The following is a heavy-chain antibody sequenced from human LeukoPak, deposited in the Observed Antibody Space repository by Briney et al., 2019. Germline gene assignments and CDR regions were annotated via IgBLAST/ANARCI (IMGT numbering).Heavy chain of an antibody. V-gene: IGHV4-4*07. CDR1: GGSMSSNY. CDR2: MHTSGNT. J-gene: IGHJ2*01. CDR3: ARFHVHGYNSGLDL. Sequence: TSETLSLTCTVSGGSMSSNYWSWIRQPAGVGLEWIGRMHTSGNTNYNPSLKSRVTMSLDTSKNQVSLKLSSVTAADTAVYYCARFHVHGYNSGLDLWGRGTLVTVSS. D-gene: IGHD5-18*01.